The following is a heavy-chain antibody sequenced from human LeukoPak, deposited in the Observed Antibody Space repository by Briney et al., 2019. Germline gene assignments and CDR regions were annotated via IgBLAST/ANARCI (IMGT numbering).Heavy chain of an antibody. CDR1: GFTFSSYA. CDR2: IKSDGSTT. J-gene: IGHJ4*02. Sequence: GGSLRLSCAASGFTFSSYAMSWVRQAPGKGLVWVSRIKSDGSTTNYADSVKGRFTISRDNAKNTLYLQMNSLRAEDTAVYYCARGVFPLDYWGQGTLVTVSS. CDR3: ARGVFPLDY. D-gene: IGHD6-6*01. V-gene: IGHV3-74*01.